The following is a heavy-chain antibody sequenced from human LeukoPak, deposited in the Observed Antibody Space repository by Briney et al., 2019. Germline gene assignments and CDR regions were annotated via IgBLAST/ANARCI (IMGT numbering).Heavy chain of an antibody. CDR3: AHFGFKGYCSSTSCYAANAFDI. J-gene: IGHJ3*02. D-gene: IGHD2-2*01. CDR1: GFSLSTSGVG. Sequence: SGPTLVNPTQTLTLTCTFSGFSLSTSGVGVGWIRQPPGKALEWLALIYWDDDKRYSPSLKSRLTITKDTSKNQVVVTMTNVDPVDTATYYCAHFGFKGYCSSTSCYAANAFDIWGQGTVVTVSS. CDR2: IYWDDDK. V-gene: IGHV2-5*02.